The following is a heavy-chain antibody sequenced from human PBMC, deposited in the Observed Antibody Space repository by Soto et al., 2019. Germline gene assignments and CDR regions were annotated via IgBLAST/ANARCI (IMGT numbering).Heavy chain of an antibody. CDR1: GYPFTTYD. J-gene: IGHJ3*02. V-gene: IGHV1-69*06. CDR3: AREDPVEMAAMAAAFDI. Sequence: ASVKVSCKASGYPFTTYDISWVRQAPGQGLEWMGWIIPIFGTANYAQKFQGRVTITADKSTSTAYMELSSLRPEDTAVYYCAREDPVEMAAMAAAFDIWGQGTMVTVSS. D-gene: IGHD2-2*01. CDR2: IIPIFGTA.